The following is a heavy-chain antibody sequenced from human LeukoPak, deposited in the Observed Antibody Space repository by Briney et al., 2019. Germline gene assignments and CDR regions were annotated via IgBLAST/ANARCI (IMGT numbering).Heavy chain of an antibody. D-gene: IGHD3-3*01. Sequence: SQTLSLTCTVSGGSISSGGYYWSWIRQHPGEGLEWIGYIYYSGSTYYNPSLKSRVTISVDTSKNQFSLKLSSVTAADTAVYYCARGRGWLNTYYDFWSGYGHYFDYWGQGTLVTVSS. CDR2: IYYSGST. J-gene: IGHJ4*02. CDR3: ARGRGWLNTYYDFWSGYGHYFDY. V-gene: IGHV4-31*03. CDR1: GGSISSGGYY.